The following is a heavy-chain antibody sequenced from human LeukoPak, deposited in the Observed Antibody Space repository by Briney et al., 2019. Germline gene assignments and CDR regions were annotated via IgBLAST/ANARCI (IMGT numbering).Heavy chain of an antibody. CDR2: INHSGRT. CDR1: GGSVSGYY. V-gene: IGHV4-34*01. Sequence: SETLSLTCAVYGGSVSGYYWSWIRQPPGKGLEWIGEINHSGRTNYNPSLKSRVTISVDTSKNQFSLKLSTVTAADTAVYYFEKHLRRRFFSKTLGFDPWGQGTLVTVSS. J-gene: IGHJ5*02. CDR3: EKHLRRRFFSKTLGFDP. D-gene: IGHD3-16*01.